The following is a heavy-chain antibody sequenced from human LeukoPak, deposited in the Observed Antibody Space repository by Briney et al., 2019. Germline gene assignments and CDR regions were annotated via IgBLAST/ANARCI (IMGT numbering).Heavy chain of an antibody. V-gene: IGHV4-39*01. CDR1: GGSISSSSYY. J-gene: IGHJ4*02. Sequence: SETLSLTCTVSGGSISSSSYYWGWIRQPPGKGLAWIGSIYYSGSTYYNTSLRSRDTISVDSSKNQFSLKLCAVTAADTAVYFCARLPHFVVVPTGPDYWGQGTLVTVSS. D-gene: IGHD2-2*01. CDR3: ARLPHFVVVPTGPDY. CDR2: IYYSGST.